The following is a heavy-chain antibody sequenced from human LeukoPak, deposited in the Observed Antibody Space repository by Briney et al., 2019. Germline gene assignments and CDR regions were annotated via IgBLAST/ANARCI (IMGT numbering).Heavy chain of an antibody. J-gene: IGHJ3*02. Sequence: SETLSLTCTVSGGSISSGSYYWSWIRQPAGKGLEWIGRIYTSGSTNYNPSLKSRVTISVDTSKNQFSLKLSSVTAADTAVYYCARGASSGNRVHAFDIWGQGTMVTVS. D-gene: IGHD1-26*01. CDR3: ARGASSGNRVHAFDI. CDR1: GGSISSGSYY. CDR2: IYTSGST. V-gene: IGHV4-61*02.